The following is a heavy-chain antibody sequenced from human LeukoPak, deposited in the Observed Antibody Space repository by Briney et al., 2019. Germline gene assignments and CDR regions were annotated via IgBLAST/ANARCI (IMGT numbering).Heavy chain of an antibody. CDR3: ARVAAAGPTRIFDY. D-gene: IGHD6-13*01. CDR1: GFTFSSYW. V-gene: IGHV3-7*03. J-gene: IGHJ4*02. Sequence: GGSLRLSCAASGFTFSSYWMSWVRQAPGKELEWVANIKQDGSEKYYVDSVKGRFTISRDNAKNSLYLQMNSLRAEDTAVYYCARVAAAGPTRIFDYWGQGTLVTVSS. CDR2: IKQDGSEK.